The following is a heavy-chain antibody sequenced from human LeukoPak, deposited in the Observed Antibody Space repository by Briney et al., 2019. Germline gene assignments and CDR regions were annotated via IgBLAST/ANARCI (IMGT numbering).Heavy chain of an antibody. V-gene: IGHV1-2*02. D-gene: IGHD7-27*01. J-gene: IGHJ4*02. CDR2: INPNSGGT. CDR3: ASTNGGSYFDY. CDR1: VYTFTRYY. Sequence: ASVKVSCKASVYTFTRYYMHWVRQPPAQGLEWMGWINPNSGGTNYAQKFQGRVTMTRDTSISTAYMELSRLRSDGTAVYYCASTNGGSYFDYWGQGTLVTVSS.